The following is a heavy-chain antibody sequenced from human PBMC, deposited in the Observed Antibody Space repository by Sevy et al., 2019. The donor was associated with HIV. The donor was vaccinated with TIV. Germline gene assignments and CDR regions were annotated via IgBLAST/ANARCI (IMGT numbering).Heavy chain of an antibody. Sequence: GESLKISCQASGYTFTRYWIGWVRQLPGKGLEWMGIIYPGDSHTLYSPSLQGQATISADNSTTTAYLQWNSLTASDTAMFYCATLAGNCNTTHCSSHGYFDNWGQGTLVTVSS. CDR2: IYPGDSHT. V-gene: IGHV5-51*01. J-gene: IGHJ4*02. CDR1: GYTFTRYW. CDR3: ATLAGNCNTTHCSSHGYFDN. D-gene: IGHD2-15*01.